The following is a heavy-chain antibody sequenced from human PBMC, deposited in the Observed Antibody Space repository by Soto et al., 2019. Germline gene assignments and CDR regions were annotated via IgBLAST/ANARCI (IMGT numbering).Heavy chain of an antibody. J-gene: IGHJ4*02. CDR2: ISAYNGNT. V-gene: IGHV1-18*01. D-gene: IGHD3-22*01. CDR1: GYTFTSYG. CDR3: ARAVPQYYYDSSGYLNRQDY. Sequence: QVQLVQSGAEVKKPGASVKVSCKASGYTFTSYGISWVRQAPGQGLEWMGWISAYNGNTNYAQKLQGRVTMTTDTSTSTAYMELRSLRSDDTAVYYCARAVPQYYYDSSGYLNRQDYWGQGTLVTVSS.